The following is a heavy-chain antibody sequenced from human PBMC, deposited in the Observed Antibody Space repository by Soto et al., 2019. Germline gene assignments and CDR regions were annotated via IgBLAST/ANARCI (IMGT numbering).Heavy chain of an antibody. J-gene: IGHJ6*02. CDR1: GFTFDDYA. V-gene: IGHV3-9*01. CDR2: ISWNSGSI. D-gene: IGHD1-26*01. Sequence: EVQLVESGGGLVQPGRSLRLSCAASGFTFDDYAMHWVRQAPGKGLEWVSGISWNSGSIGYAESVKGRFTISRDNAKNSLYLQMNSLRAEDTALYYCAKDALNSGNRGYYGMDVWGQGTTVTVSS. CDR3: AKDALNSGNRGYYGMDV.